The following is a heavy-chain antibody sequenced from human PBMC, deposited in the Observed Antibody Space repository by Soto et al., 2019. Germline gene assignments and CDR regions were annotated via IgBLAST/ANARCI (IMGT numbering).Heavy chain of an antibody. CDR2: ISAYNGNT. CDR1: GYTFTSYG. Sequence: ASVKVSCKASGYTFTSYGISWVRQAPGQGLEWMGWISAYNGNTNYAQKLQGRVTMTTDTSTSTAYMELRSLRSDDTAVYYCARVVAVAGPPKWELPDYWGQGTLVTVSS. V-gene: IGHV1-18*01. D-gene: IGHD6-19*01. J-gene: IGHJ4*02. CDR3: ARVVAVAGPPKWELPDY.